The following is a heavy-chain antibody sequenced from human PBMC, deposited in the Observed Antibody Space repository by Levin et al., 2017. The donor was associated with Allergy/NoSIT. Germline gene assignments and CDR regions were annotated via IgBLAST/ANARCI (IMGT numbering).Heavy chain of an antibody. Sequence: GESLKISCAASGFTFSSYAMSWVRQAPGKGLEWVSAISGSGGSTYYADSVKGRFTISRDNSKNTLYLQMNSLRAEDTAVYYCAKEPYNWNGGGIDYWGQGTLDTVSS. CDR1: GFTFSSYA. CDR2: ISGSGGST. CDR3: AKEPYNWNGGGIDY. V-gene: IGHV3-23*01. J-gene: IGHJ4*02. D-gene: IGHD1-1*01.